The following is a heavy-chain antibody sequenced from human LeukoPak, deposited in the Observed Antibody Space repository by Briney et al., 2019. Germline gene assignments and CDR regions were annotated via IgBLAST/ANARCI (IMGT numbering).Heavy chain of an antibody. CDR1: GFTFSSYV. J-gene: IGHJ4*02. D-gene: IGHD2-8*02. V-gene: IGHV3-23*01. CDR2: ISGTYDNT. CDR3: AKDYVNQGHCIGGVCYPFDY. Sequence: GGSLRLSCAASGFTFSSYVMSWVRQPPGKGLEWVSGISGTYDNTWYADSVKGRFTISRDDSKNTVYLQMNSLRADDTAVYYCAKDYVNQGHCIGGVCYPFDYWGQGTLVTVSS.